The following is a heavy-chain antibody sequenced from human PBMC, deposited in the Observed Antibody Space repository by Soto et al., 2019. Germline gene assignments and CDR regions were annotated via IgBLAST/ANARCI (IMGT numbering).Heavy chain of an antibody. CDR3: ARVNTGRTGHFDL. CDR1: GDSVSSNSAA. Sequence: SQTLSLTCVIPGDSVSSNSAAWNWIRQSPSRGLERLGRTYYRSKWYDDYAVSVKSRLNINPDTSKNQFSLQLNSVPPEDTAVYYCARVNTGRTGHFDLGGRGTLVTVSS. J-gene: IGHJ2*01. CDR2: TYYRSKWYD. D-gene: IGHD3-10*01. V-gene: IGHV6-1*01.